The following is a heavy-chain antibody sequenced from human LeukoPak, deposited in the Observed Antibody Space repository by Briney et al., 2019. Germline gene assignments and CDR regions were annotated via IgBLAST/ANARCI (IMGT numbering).Heavy chain of an antibody. D-gene: IGHD1-1*01. J-gene: IGHJ6*02. V-gene: IGHV4-34*01. Sequence: SETLSLTCAVYGGSFSGYYWSWIRQPPGKGLEWIGEINHSGSTNYNPSLKSRVTISVDTSKNQFSLKLSSVTAADTAVYYCARRRLYYYDGIDVWVQGPTVTVSS. CDR3: ARRRLYYYDGIDV. CDR2: INHSGST. CDR1: GGSFSGYY.